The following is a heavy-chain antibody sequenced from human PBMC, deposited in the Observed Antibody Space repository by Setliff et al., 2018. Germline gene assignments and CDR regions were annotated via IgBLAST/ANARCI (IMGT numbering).Heavy chain of an antibody. CDR1: GDSISNYY. V-gene: IGHV4-4*07. CDR2: IYVTEST. CDR3: AASRAYTGAVEEWFLPKTFDF. J-gene: IGHJ4*02. D-gene: IGHD3-10*01. Sequence: SETLSLTCTVSGDSISNYYWNWIRQSAGKGLEWIGRIYVTESTKYNPSLKSRVTLSIDTSKNQFSLKLSSVTAADAALYYCAASRAYTGAVEEWFLPKTFDFWGQGSPVTVSS.